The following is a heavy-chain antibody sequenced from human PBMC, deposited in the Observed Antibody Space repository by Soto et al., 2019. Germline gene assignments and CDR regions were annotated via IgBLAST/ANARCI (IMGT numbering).Heavy chain of an antibody. J-gene: IGHJ6*03. D-gene: IGHD5-12*01. CDR1: GFTFDDYA. CDR2: ISWNSGSI. CDR3: AKDSTYEGDYYYMDV. V-gene: IGHV3-9*01. Sequence: EVQLVESGGGLVQPGRSLRLSCAASGFTFDDYAMHWVRQAPGKGLEWVSGISWNSGSIGYADSVKGRFTISRDNAKNSLYLPMNSLRAEDTALYYCAKDSTYEGDYYYMDVWVNGTTVTVSS.